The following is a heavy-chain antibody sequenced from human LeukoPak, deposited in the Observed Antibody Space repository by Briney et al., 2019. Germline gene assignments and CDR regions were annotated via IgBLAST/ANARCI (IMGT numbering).Heavy chain of an antibody. D-gene: IGHD3-10*01. V-gene: IGHV1-2*02. J-gene: IGHJ6*03. CDR3: AREPVGGSGSYDYYYYMDV. CDR1: GYTFTSYG. CDR2: INPNSGGT. Sequence: ASVKVSCKASGYTFTSYGISWVRQAPGQGLEWMGWINPNSGGTNYAQKFQGRVTMTRDTSISTAYMELSRLRSDDTAVYYCAREPVGGSGSYDYYYYMDVWGKGTTVTISS.